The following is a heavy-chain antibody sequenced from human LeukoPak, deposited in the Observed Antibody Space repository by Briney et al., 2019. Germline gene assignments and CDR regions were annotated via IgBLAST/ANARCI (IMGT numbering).Heavy chain of an antibody. V-gene: IGHV3-23*01. D-gene: IGHD5-12*01. CDR2: ISGGGGST. Sequence: GGSLRLSCAASGFTFKRYAMSWVRQAPGKGLEWVSGISGGGGSTYYADSVKGRFTISRDNSKKKLYLQMNSLRAEDTAVYYCAKDSRGYSGYDFDSWGQGSLVTVSS. CDR1: GFTFKRYA. J-gene: IGHJ4*02. CDR3: AKDSRGYSGYDFDS.